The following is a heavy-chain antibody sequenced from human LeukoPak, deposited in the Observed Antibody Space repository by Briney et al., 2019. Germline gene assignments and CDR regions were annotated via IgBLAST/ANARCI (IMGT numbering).Heavy chain of an antibody. CDR3: ARIYCSSTSCYVDY. CDR2: IYTSGST. CDR1: GGSISSGSYY. V-gene: IGHV4-61*02. J-gene: IGHJ4*02. D-gene: IGHD2-2*01. Sequence: SQTLSLTCTVSGGSISSGSYYWSWIRQPAGKGLEWIGRIYTSGSTNYNPSLKSRVTISVDTSKNQFSLKLSSVTAADTAVYYCARIYCSSTSCYVDYWGQGTLVTVSS.